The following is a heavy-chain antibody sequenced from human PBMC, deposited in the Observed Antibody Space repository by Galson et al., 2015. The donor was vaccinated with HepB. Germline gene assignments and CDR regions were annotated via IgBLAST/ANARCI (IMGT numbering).Heavy chain of an antibody. Sequence: SVKVSCKASGYTFTSYYMHWVRQAPGQGLEWMGIINPSGGSTSYAQKFQGRVTMTRDTSTSTVYMELSSLRSEDTAVYYCARDRGITMVLWSDAFDIWGQGTMVTVSS. CDR2: INPSGGST. CDR3: ARDRGITMVLWSDAFDI. D-gene: IGHD3-10*01. V-gene: IGHV1-46*01. CDR1: GYTFTSYY. J-gene: IGHJ3*02.